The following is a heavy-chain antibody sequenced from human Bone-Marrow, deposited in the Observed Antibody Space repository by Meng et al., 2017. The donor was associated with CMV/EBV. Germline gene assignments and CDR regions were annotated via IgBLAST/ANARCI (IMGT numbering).Heavy chain of an antibody. J-gene: IGHJ3*02. Sequence: GESLKISCRGSGYSFTSYWIGWVRQMPGKGLEWMGIIYPGDSDTRYSPSFQGQVTISADKSISTAYLQWSSLKASDTAMYYCASSYYYGSSGYYWDAFDIWGQGTMVTVSS. V-gene: IGHV5-51*01. CDR1: GYSFTSYW. CDR2: IYPGDSDT. CDR3: ASSYYYGSSGYYWDAFDI. D-gene: IGHD3-22*01.